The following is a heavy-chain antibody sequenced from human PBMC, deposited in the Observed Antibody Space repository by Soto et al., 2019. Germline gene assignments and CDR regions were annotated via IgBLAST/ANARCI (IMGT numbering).Heavy chain of an antibody. Sequence: QVQPVQSGAEVKKPGASAKVSCKASGYTFTSYGISWVRQAPGQGLERMGWISAYNGNTNYAQKLQGRDIMTKDTSRRPAYMELRCLRSDDAAVYYCARGRLVVVAATPGYFDSWGQGTLVTVSS. V-gene: IGHV1-18*01. CDR3: ARGRLVVVAATPGYFDS. J-gene: IGHJ4*02. CDR1: GYTFTSYG. D-gene: IGHD2-15*01. CDR2: ISAYNGNT.